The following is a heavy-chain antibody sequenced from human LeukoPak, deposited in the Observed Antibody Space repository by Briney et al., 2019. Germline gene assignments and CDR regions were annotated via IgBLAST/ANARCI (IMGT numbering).Heavy chain of an antibody. CDR1: GFTFSRYW. V-gene: IGHV3-7*04. CDR3: ARFSFWAFDM. J-gene: IGHJ3*02. D-gene: IGHD3-3*01. Sequence: GGSLRLPCAASGFTFSRYWMSWVREAPGKGLGWVANIKRDGSETYYVDSVKGRFTISRDNAKNSLFLQLNSLRAEDTAVYYCARFSFWAFDMWGQGTTVTVSS. CDR2: IKRDGSET.